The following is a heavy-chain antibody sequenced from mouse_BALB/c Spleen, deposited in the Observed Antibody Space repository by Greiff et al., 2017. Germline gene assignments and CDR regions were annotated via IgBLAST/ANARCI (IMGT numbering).Heavy chain of an antibody. Sequence: VMLVESGPGLVAPSQSLSISCTASGFSLTSYGVYWVRQPPGKGLEWLEVIGAGGSTNYNSALMSRLSTSKDNSKSQAFLKMNSLQTDDTAMYYCARDRGVYYYGSNNWYFDVWGAGTTVTVSS. CDR2: IGAGGST. CDR3: ARDRGVYYYGSNNWYFDV. V-gene: IGHV2-9*02. CDR1: GFSLTSYG. J-gene: IGHJ1*01. D-gene: IGHD1-1*01.